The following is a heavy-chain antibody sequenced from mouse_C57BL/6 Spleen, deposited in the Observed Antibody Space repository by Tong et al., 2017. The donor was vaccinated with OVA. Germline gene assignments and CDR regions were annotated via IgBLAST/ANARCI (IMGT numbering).Heavy chain of an antibody. V-gene: IGHV1-80*01. CDR3: ARRVRMDYDGAWFAY. CDR2: IYPGDGDT. CDR1: GYAFSSYW. D-gene: IGHD2-4*01. J-gene: IGHJ3*01. Sequence: VQLQESGPELVKPGASVKISCKASGYAFSSYWMNWVKQRPGKGLEWIGQIYPGDGDTNYNGKFKGKATLTADTSSSTAYMQLSSLTSEDSAVYYCARRVRMDYDGAWFAYWGQGTLVTVSA.